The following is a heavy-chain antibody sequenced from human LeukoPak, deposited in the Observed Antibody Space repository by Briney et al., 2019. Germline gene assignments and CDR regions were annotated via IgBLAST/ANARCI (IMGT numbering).Heavy chain of an antibody. V-gene: IGHV1-18*01. Sequence: ASVKVSCKASGYTFTSYGISWVRQAPGQGLEWMGWISAYNGNTNYAQKLQGRVTMTTDTSTSTAYMELRSLRSDDTAVCYCARSTMVRGAHYWFDPWGQGTLVTVSS. CDR2: ISAYNGNT. J-gene: IGHJ5*02. CDR1: GYTFTSYG. CDR3: ARSTMVRGAHYWFDP. D-gene: IGHD3-10*01.